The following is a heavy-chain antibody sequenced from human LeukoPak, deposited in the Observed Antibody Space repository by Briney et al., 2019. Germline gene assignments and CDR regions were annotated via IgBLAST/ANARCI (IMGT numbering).Heavy chain of an antibody. J-gene: IGHJ6*03. D-gene: IGHD6-13*01. CDR1: GGTFSSYA. CDR3: ARGGSYSSSWYRPLGYYYYYMDV. V-gene: IGHV1-69*05. Sequence: SVKVSCKASGGTFSSYAISWVRQAPGQGLEWMGGIIPIFGTANYAQKFQGRVAITTDESTSTAYMELSSLRSEDTAVYYCARGGSYSSSWYRPLGYYYYYMDVWGKGTTVTVSS. CDR2: IIPIFGTA.